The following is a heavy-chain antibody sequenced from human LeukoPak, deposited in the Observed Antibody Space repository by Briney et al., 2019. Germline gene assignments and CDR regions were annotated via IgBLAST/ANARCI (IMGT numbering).Heavy chain of an antibody. D-gene: IGHD5-18*01. CDR2: ISGSGGST. J-gene: IGHJ6*03. CDR3: AKTVDTAMVSHYYYYMDV. V-gene: IGHV3-23*01. Sequence: GGSLRLSCAASGFTFSSYAMSWVRQAPGKGLKWVSAISGSGGSTYYADSVKGRFTISRDNSKNTLYLQMNSLRAEDTAVYYCAKTVDTAMVSHYYYYMDVWGKGTTVTVSS. CDR1: GFTFSSYA.